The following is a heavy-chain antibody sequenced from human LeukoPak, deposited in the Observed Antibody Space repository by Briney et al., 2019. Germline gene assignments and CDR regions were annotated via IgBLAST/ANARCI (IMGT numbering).Heavy chain of an antibody. J-gene: IGHJ4*02. D-gene: IGHD2-8*01. CDR3: ARGFVLSGGVDY. V-gene: IGHV3-53*01. Sequence: GGSLRLSCAASGFTVSSNYMSWVRQAPGKGLEWVSVIYSGGSTYYADSAKGRFTISRDNSKNTLYLQMNSLRAEDTAVYYCARGFVLSGGVDYWGQGTLVTVSS. CDR1: GFTVSSNY. CDR2: IYSGGST.